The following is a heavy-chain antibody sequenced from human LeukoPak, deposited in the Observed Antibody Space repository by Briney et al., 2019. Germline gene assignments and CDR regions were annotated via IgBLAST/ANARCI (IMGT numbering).Heavy chain of an antibody. V-gene: IGHV4-39*07. CDR3: ARLQRVTMNAFDI. Sequence: SETLSLTCTVSGGSISSSTYYWGWIRQPPGKGLEWIGEIYHSGSTNYNPSLKSRITISIAKSKNQFSLKLSSVTAADTAVYYCARLQRVTMNAFDIWGQGTMVTVSS. CDR1: GGSISSSTYY. J-gene: IGHJ3*02. CDR2: IYHSGST. D-gene: IGHD3-22*01.